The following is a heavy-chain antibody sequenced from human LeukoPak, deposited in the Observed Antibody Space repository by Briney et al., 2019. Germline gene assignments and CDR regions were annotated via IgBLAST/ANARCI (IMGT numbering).Heavy chain of an antibody. CDR2: INSDGSST. J-gene: IGHJ4*02. D-gene: IGHD1-26*01. Sequence: PGGSLRLSCAASGLTFSSYWMHWVRQAPGKGLVWVSRINSDGSSTRYADSVKGRFTISRDNAKNTLYLQMNSLRAEDTAVYYCARETPIVGATFFDYWGQGTLVTVSS. CDR3: ARETPIVGATFFDY. CDR1: GLTFSSYW. V-gene: IGHV3-74*01.